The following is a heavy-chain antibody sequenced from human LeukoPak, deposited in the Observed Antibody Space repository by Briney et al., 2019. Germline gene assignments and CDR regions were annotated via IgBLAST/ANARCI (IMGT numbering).Heavy chain of an antibody. CDR2: IYYSGTT. V-gene: IGHV4-39*07. CDR1: GGLISISTYY. Sequence: PSETLSLTCTVSGGLISISTYYWGWIRQPPGKGLEWIGSIYYSGTTHYNPSLKSRVTIAVDTSKNQFSLKLISVTTADTAVYYCARRGRWPYYYMDVWGKGTTVTVSS. D-gene: IGHD1-26*01. CDR3: ARRGRWPYYYMDV. J-gene: IGHJ6*03.